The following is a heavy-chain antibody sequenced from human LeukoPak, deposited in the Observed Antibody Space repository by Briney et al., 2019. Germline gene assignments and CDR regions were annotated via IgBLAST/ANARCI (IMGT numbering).Heavy chain of an antibody. CDR1: GGSISSGGYS. Sequence: PSETLSLTCAVSGGSISSGGYSWSWIRQPPGKGLEWIGYIYHSGSTYYNPSLKSRVTISVDTSKNQFSLKLSSVTAADTAVYYCARLGATGYFSYWGQGTLVTVSS. CDR3: ARLGATGYFSY. CDR2: IYHSGST. J-gene: IGHJ4*02. D-gene: IGHD1-26*01. V-gene: IGHV4-30-2*01.